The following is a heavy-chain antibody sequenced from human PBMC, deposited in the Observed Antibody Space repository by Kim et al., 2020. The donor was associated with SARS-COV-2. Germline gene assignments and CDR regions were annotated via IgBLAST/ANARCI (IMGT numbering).Heavy chain of an antibody. J-gene: IGHJ4*02. Sequence: DTYYPVSVKGRFIISRENANNSLYLQMDSLRAGDTAVYYCARKGTSGLDYWGQGTLVTVSS. V-gene: IGHV3-13*01. CDR2: DT. D-gene: IGHD2-15*01. CDR3: ARKGTSGLDY.